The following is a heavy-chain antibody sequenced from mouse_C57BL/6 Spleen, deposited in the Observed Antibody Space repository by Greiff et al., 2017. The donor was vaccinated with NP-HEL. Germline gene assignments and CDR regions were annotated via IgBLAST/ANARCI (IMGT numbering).Heavy chain of an antibody. D-gene: IGHD1-1*01. CDR3: ARRPYGSGLFAY. Sequence: QVQLKQPGAELVRPGSSVKLSCKASGYTFTSYWMHWVKQRPIQGLEWIGNIDPSDSETHYNQKFKDKATLTVDKSSSTAYMQLSSLTSEDSAVYYCARRPYGSGLFAYWGQGTLVTVSA. J-gene: IGHJ3*01. CDR2: IDPSDSET. V-gene: IGHV1-52*01. CDR1: GYTFTSYW.